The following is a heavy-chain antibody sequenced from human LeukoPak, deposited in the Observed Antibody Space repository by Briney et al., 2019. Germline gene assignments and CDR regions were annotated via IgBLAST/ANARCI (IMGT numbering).Heavy chain of an antibody. Sequence: GGSLRLSCAAPGFTFSSYSMNWVRQAPGKGLEWVSSISSSSSYIYYADSVKGRFTISRDNAKNSLYLQMNSLRAEDTAVYYCARAGSDSSGYFFDYWGQGTLVTVSS. D-gene: IGHD3-22*01. CDR2: ISSSSSYI. CDR1: GFTFSSYS. J-gene: IGHJ4*02. CDR3: ARAGSDSSGYFFDY. V-gene: IGHV3-21*01.